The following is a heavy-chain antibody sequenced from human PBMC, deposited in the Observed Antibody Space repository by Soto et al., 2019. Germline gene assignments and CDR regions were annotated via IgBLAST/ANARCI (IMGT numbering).Heavy chain of an antibody. D-gene: IGHD6-19*01. Sequence: SEPLSLTCTVSDGSISTYYWNWIRQPAGKGLEWIGQINHSGSTNYNPSLKSRVTISVDTSKNQFSLKLSSVTAADTAVYYCARGRGVAGTSVDFDYWGQGTLVTV. CDR2: INHSGST. V-gene: IGHV4-34*01. CDR3: ARGRGVAGTSVDFDY. CDR1: DGSISTYY. J-gene: IGHJ4*02.